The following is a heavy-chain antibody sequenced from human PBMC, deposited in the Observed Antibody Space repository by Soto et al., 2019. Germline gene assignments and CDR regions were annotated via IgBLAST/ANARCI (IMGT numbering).Heavy chain of an antibody. J-gene: IGHJ6*02. CDR3: ARAWGQLSPSGGMDV. CDR2: IYYSGST. V-gene: IGHV4-59*01. D-gene: IGHD5-18*01. Sequence: KTSETLSLTCTVSGGSISSYYWSWIRQPPGKGLEWIGYIYYSGSTNYNPSLKSRVTISVDTSKNQFPLKLSSVTAADTAVYYCARAWGQLSPSGGMDVWGQGTTVTVSS. CDR1: GGSISSYY.